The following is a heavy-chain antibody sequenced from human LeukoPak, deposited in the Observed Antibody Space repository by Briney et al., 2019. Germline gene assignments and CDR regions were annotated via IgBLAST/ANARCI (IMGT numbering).Heavy chain of an antibody. Sequence: GGSLRLSCAASGFTFSNYDMHWVRQAPGKGLEWVAVISYDGTNKYYADSVKGRFTISRDNSKNTLHLQMNSLRAEDTAVYYCAKYDRGNEAPFDYWGQGTLVTVSS. CDR1: GFTFSNYD. D-gene: IGHD3-3*01. V-gene: IGHV3-30*18. J-gene: IGHJ4*02. CDR2: ISYDGTNK. CDR3: AKYDRGNEAPFDY.